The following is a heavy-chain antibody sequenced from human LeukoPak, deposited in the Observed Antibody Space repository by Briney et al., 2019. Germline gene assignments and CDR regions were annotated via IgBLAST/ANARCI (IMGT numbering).Heavy chain of an antibody. CDR2: VIPISCIA. Sequence: SSVKISCTASGDTPTTSALTWVRQVPVHGLEWMGRVIPISCIANYAQKFQGRITITADKSTSTAYMELSSLRSEDAAVYYCARDSDCSGGSCFPYFDYWGQGTLVTVSS. CDR1: GDTPTTSA. V-gene: IGHV1-69*04. CDR3: ARDSDCSGGSCFPYFDY. D-gene: IGHD2-15*01. J-gene: IGHJ4*02.